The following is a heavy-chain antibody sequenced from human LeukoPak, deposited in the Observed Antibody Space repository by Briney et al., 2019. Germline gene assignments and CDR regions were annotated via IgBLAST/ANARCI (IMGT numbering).Heavy chain of an antibody. V-gene: IGHV5-51*01. D-gene: IGHD6-19*01. Sequence: GESLKISCKPSGYSFTSSWIGWVRQMPGKGLEWMGIIYPGDSETIYSASFQGQVTISVDKSFSTAYLQWSSLKASDTAMYYCARQYITGWQSFDYWGQGTLVTVSS. J-gene: IGHJ4*02. CDR2: IYPGDSET. CDR1: GYSFTSSW. CDR3: ARQYITGWQSFDY.